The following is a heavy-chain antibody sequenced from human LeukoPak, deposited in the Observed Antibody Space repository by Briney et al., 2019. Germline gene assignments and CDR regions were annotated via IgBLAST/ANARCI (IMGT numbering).Heavy chain of an antibody. CDR1: GFTFSSYG. D-gene: IGHD5-12*01. Sequence: GGSLRLSCAASGFTFSSYGMHWVRQAPGKGLEWVSSIGSDSSDIFYADSVKGRFTISRDNARNSLYLQMNSLRAEDTAVYYCARDVGIEARFDYWGQGTLVTVSS. V-gene: IGHV3-21*01. CDR2: IGSDSSDI. J-gene: IGHJ4*02. CDR3: ARDVGIEARFDY.